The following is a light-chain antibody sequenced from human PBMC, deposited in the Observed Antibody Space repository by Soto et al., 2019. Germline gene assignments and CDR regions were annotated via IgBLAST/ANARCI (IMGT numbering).Light chain of an antibody. CDR1: QNVGFS. V-gene: IGKV3-15*01. CDR3: QQYNDWPLT. CDR2: GAS. Sequence: ETVMTQSPATLSISPGERATLSCRASQNVGFSLAWYQQKPGHPPRFLIYGASTRAPGIPARFSGSGSGTEFTLTITSLQSEDFAVYYCQQYNDWPLTFGPGTKVDIK. J-gene: IGKJ3*01.